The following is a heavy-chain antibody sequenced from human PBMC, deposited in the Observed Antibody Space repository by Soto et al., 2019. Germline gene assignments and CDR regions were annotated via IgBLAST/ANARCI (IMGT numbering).Heavy chain of an antibody. J-gene: IGHJ1*01. Sequence: EVELLESGGGLVQPGGSLRLSCAASGFTFSSYAMSWVRRAPGKGLEWVSGISGSGRITKYADSVKGRFIISRDNFKNTVFLQMNSLRAEDTAVYYCAKDVHYDIATGIEYFHHWAQGTLVTVSS. CDR1: GFTFSSYA. CDR2: ISGSGRIT. V-gene: IGHV3-23*01. D-gene: IGHD3-9*01. CDR3: AKDVHYDIATGIEYFHH.